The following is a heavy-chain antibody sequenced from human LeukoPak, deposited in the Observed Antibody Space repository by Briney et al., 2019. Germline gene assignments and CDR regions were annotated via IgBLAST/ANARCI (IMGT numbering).Heavy chain of an antibody. CDR3: AKLVGATTGIDY. J-gene: IGHJ4*02. CDR2: INGDGTST. D-gene: IGHD1-26*01. V-gene: IGHV3-74*01. Sequence: GGSLRLSCAASGFTFSDYWMHWVRQAPGKGLVWVSRINGDGTSTRYVDSVKGRFTISRDNAKNTLYLQMNSLSAEDTAVYYCAKLVGATTGIDYWGQGTLVTVSS. CDR1: GFTFSDYW.